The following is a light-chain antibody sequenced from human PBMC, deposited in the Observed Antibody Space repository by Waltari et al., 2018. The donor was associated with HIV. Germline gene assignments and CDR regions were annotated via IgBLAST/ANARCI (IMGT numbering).Light chain of an antibody. CDR3: QQYEASPPMYT. V-gene: IGKV3-20*01. Sequence: EPVLTQSPGTLSLSSGERATLSCRAGQTINSNYLAWYQHKPRLPPRLLIHDASTRAAGIPDRFSGGGSGTDFTLTISRLEPEDFAIYFCQQYEASPPMYTFGQGTRLEV. CDR1: QTINSNY. J-gene: IGKJ2*01. CDR2: DAS.